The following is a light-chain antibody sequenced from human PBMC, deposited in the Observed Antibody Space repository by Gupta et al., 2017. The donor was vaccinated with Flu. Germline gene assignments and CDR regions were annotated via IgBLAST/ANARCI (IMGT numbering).Light chain of an antibody. CDR1: QSISSY. CDR2: AAS. CDR3: RQRDSTPPI. V-gene: IGKV1-39*01. Sequence: DIQMTQSPSSLSASVGDRVTITCRASQSISSYLNWYQQKPGKAPKLLIYAASSLHSGVPSRFSGSGSGRDFTLTISRLQPEDFATYYCRQRDSTPPIFGQGTKMDIK. J-gene: IGKJ2*01.